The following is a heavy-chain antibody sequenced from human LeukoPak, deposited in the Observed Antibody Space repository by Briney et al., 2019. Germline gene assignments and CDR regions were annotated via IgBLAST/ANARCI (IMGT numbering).Heavy chain of an antibody. CDR3: AVPTLINYYHY. D-gene: IGHD3-22*01. CDR1: GYTFIGYY. CDR2: INPNSGGT. Sequence: ASVKVSCKASGYTFIGYYMHWVRQAPGQGLEWMGCINPNSGGTNYAQKFQGRVTMTRDTSISTAYMELSRLTSDDTAVYYCAVPTLINYYHYWGQGTLVTVSS. V-gene: IGHV1-2*02. J-gene: IGHJ4*02.